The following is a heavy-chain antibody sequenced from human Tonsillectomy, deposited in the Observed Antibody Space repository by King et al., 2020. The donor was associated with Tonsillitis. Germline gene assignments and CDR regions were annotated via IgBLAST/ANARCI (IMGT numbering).Heavy chain of an antibody. CDR1: GGSMSNHY. Sequence: QLQESGPGLVKPSETLSLTCTVSGGSMSNHYWSWIRQPPGKGLEWIGYIYYSGSSKFNPSLKSRITISMDTSKNQFSLRLSSVTAADSAVYYCAREYCNSTSCYFFDYWDQGTLVTVSS. V-gene: IGHV4-59*11. CDR3: AREYCNSTSCYFFDY. D-gene: IGHD2-2*01. CDR2: IYYSGSS. J-gene: IGHJ4*02.